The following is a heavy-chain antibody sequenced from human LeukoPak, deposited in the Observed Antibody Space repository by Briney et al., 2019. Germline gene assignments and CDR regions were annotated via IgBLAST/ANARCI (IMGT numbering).Heavy chain of an antibody. D-gene: IGHD6-13*01. V-gene: IGHV4-39*01. Sequence: SETLSLTCTVSGGSISSSSYYWGWIRQPPGKGLEWIGSIYYSGSTYYNPSLKSRVTISVDTSKNQFSLKLSSVTAADTAVYYCARHPGVIAAADFDYWGQGTPVTVSS. CDR3: ARHPGVIAAADFDY. CDR1: GGSISSSSYY. J-gene: IGHJ4*02. CDR2: IYYSGST.